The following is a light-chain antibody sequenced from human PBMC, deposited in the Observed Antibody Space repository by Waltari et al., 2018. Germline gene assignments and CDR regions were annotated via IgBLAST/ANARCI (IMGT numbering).Light chain of an antibody. CDR3: QQYIGFPRT. J-gene: IGKJ1*01. CDR2: KAS. Sequence: DIRMTQSPSILSASVGDRVTFTCRASQSVSFWLAWYQQKPGKAPKVLIYKASKLESGVPSRFRGSGSGTEFNLTISSLQAEDFGTYYCQQYIGFPRTFGQGTKVEV. CDR1: QSVSFW. V-gene: IGKV1-5*03.